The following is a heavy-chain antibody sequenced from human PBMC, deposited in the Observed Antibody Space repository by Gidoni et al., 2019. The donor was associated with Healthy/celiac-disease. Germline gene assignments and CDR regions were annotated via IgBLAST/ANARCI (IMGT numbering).Heavy chain of an antibody. CDR2: ISWNSGSI. V-gene: IGHV3-9*01. CDR1: GFTFDDYA. D-gene: IGHD3-9*01. Sequence: EVQLVESGGGLVQPGRSLRLSCAASGFTFDDYAMHWVRQAPGKGLEWVSGISWNSGSIGYADSVKGRFTISRDNAKNSLYLQMNSLRAEDTALYYCAKGSYDILTGAPLGYWGQGTLVTVSS. J-gene: IGHJ4*02. CDR3: AKGSYDILTGAPLGY.